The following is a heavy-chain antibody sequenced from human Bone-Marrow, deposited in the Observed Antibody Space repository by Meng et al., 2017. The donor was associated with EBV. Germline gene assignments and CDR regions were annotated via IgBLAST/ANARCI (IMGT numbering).Heavy chain of an antibody. Sequence: EVQLVESGGVVVQAGGSRSPSCVASGFTFDDYAMHWVRQAPGKGLEWVSLISWDGGSTYYADSVKGRFTISRDNSKNSLYLQMNSLRAEDTALYYCAKDTVAVAGAYFDYWGQGTLVTVSS. J-gene: IGHJ4*02. CDR1: GFTFDDYA. D-gene: IGHD6-19*01. V-gene: IGHV3-43D*03. CDR2: ISWDGGST. CDR3: AKDTVAVAGAYFDY.